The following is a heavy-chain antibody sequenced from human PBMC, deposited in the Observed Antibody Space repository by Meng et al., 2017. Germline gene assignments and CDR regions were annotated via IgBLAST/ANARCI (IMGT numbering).Heavy chain of an antibody. CDR2: IIPIFGTA. D-gene: IGHD6-19*01. J-gene: IGHJ4*02. CDR1: GGTFSSYA. Sequence: GQRVRWGEELKKPGSSVKVSCKASGGTFSSYAISWVRQAPGQGLEWMGGIIPIFGTANYAQKFQGRVTITADESTSTAYMELSSLRSEDTAVYYCARYSYSSGWYRITGPFDYWGQGTLVTVSS. V-gene: IGHV1-69*01. CDR3: ARYSYSSGWYRITGPFDY.